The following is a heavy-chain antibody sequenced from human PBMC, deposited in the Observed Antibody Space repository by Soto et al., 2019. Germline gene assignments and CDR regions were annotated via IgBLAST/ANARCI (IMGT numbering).Heavy chain of an antibody. CDR1: GYTFTGHY. J-gene: IGHJ3*02. CDR2: ISPVTGGT. CDR3: GRGPAAFDI. Sequence: QVQLVQSGAEVKKPGASVKVSCKASGYTFTGHYIHWVRQAPGQGPEWMGEISPVTGGTKYAQKFQGRVTMTRDTSITTVYMELNNLSPDDTAVYYCGRGPAAFDIWGQGTMVTVSS. V-gene: IGHV1-2*02.